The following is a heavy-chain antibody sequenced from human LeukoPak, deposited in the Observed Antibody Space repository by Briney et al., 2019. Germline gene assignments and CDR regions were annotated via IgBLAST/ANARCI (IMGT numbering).Heavy chain of an antibody. V-gene: IGHV3-48*02. Sequence: GGSLRLSCAASGFTFSSYSINWVRQAPGKGLEWISYISGSSKIIHWAESLKGRFTISRDNAKNSLYLQMNSLRDEDTAVYYCARDYSSSGTFFGYYYGMDVWGQGTTVTVSS. CDR2: ISGSSKII. CDR3: ARDYSSSGTFFGYYYGMDV. J-gene: IGHJ6*02. D-gene: IGHD2-2*01. CDR1: GFTFSSYS.